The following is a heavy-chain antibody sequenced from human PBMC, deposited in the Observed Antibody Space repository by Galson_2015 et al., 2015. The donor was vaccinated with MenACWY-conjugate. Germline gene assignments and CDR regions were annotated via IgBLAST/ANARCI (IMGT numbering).Heavy chain of an antibody. V-gene: IGHV5-51*01. CDR1: GYRFTNSW. CDR2: IYPSDSDT. CDR3: ARQGSSSSWFDP. Sequence: QSGAEVKKPGESLKISCKASGYRFTNSWIAWVRQMPGKGLEWTGIIYPSDSDTRYSPSFQGQVTISADKSIDTAYLQWSSLKASDTAMYYCARQGSSSSWFDPWGQGTLVTVSS. J-gene: IGHJ5*02. D-gene: IGHD6-6*01.